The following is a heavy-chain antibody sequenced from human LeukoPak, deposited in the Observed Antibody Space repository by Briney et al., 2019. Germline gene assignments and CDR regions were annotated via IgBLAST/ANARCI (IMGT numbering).Heavy chain of an antibody. CDR2: IYYSGST. J-gene: IGHJ4*02. Sequence: SETLSLTCTVSGGSISSYYWSWIRQPPGKGLEWIGYIYYSGSTNYNPSLKSRVTISVDTSKNQFSLKLSSVTAADTAVYYCARIGASSGWYENYFDYWGQGTLVTVSS. CDR3: ARIGASSGWYENYFDY. V-gene: IGHV4-59*01. D-gene: IGHD6-19*01. CDR1: GGSISSYY.